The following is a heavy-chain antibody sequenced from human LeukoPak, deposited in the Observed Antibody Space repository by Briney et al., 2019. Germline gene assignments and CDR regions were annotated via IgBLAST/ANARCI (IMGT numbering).Heavy chain of an antibody. D-gene: IGHD3-22*01. CDR1: GFTFSSYG. Sequence: PGGSLRLSCAASGFTFSSYGMSWVRQAPGKGLEWVANIKQDGSEKYYVDSVKGRFTISRDNAKNSLYLQMNSLRAEDTAVYYCARDGYDRTDYYMDVWGKGTTVTVSS. CDR3: ARDGYDRTDYYMDV. J-gene: IGHJ6*03. CDR2: IKQDGSEK. V-gene: IGHV3-7*01.